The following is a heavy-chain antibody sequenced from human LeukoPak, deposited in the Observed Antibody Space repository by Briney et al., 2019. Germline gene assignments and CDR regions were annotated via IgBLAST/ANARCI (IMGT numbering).Heavy chain of an antibody. V-gene: IGHV3-49*04. CDR1: GFTFSSYS. D-gene: IGHD3-10*02. J-gene: IGHJ6*02. Sequence: GGSLRLSCAASGFTFSSYSMNWVRQAPGKGLEWVSFIRGKAYGGTTEYAASVKGRFTISRDDSKSIAYLQMNSLKTEDTAVYYCTRVFDQYYYYYYGMDVWGQGTTVTVSS. CDR2: IRGKAYGGTT. CDR3: TRVFDQYYYYYYGMDV.